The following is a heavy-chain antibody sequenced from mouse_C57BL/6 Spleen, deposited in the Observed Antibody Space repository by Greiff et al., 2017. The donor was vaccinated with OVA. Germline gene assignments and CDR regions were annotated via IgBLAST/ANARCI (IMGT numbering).Heavy chain of an antibody. D-gene: IGHD1-1*01. CDR2: IDPSDSYT. CDR1: GYTFTSYW. CDR3: ARVSYYGSSYFYYFDY. J-gene: IGHJ2*01. V-gene: IGHV1-69*01. Sequence: VQLQQPGAELVMPGASVKLSCKASGYTFTSYWMHWVKQRPGQGLEWIGEIDPSDSYTNYNQKFKGKSTLTVDKSSSTAYMQLSSLTSEDSAVYYCARVSYYGSSYFYYFDYWGQGTTLTVSS.